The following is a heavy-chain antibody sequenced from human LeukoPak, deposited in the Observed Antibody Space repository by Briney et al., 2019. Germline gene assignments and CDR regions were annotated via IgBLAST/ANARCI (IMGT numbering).Heavy chain of an antibody. J-gene: IGHJ4*02. V-gene: IGHV3-9*01. D-gene: IGHD3-22*01. CDR1: GFTFDDYA. Sequence: GRSLRLSCGASGFTFDDYAMHWVRQAPGKGLEWVSGISWNSGSIGYADSVKGRFTISRDNAKNSLYLQMNSLRAEDTALYYCAKVGYDSSGYYLFDYWGQGTLVTVSS. CDR3: AKVGYDSSGYYLFDY. CDR2: ISWNSGSI.